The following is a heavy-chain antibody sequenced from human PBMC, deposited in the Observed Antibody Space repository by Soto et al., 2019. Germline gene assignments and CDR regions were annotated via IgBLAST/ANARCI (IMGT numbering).Heavy chain of an antibody. Sequence: QGQLVESGGGVVQPGRSLRLSCAASGFTFTSHAMHWVRQTPGKGLEWVAAISYDEIDKKYASSVKGRFTVSRDNVKNTLSLQMNSLRPEDTAVYYCAKVKDIVVVSASIVGHGYFDYWGQGILVTVSS. V-gene: IGHV3-30*18. CDR2: ISYDEIDK. CDR3: AKVKDIVVVSASIVGHGYFDY. CDR1: GFTFTSHA. J-gene: IGHJ4*02. D-gene: IGHD2-2*02.